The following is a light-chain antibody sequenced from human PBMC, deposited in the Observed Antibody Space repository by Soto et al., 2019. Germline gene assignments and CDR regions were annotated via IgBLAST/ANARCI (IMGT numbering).Light chain of an antibody. CDR3: QQYGSSGT. V-gene: IGKV3-20*01. CDR2: GAS. J-gene: IGKJ1*01. CDR1: QSVSNNY. Sequence: EIVLTHSPGTLSLSPGEIATLSCRASQSVSNNYLAWYQQKPGQAPRLLIYGASNRATGIPDRFSGSGSGTDFTLTISRLEPEDFALYYCQQYGSSGTFGQATKVDIK.